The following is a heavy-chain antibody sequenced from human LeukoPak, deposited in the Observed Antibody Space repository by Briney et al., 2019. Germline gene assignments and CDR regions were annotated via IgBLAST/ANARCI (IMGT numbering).Heavy chain of an antibody. CDR1: GGSFSGYY. V-gene: IGHV4-34*01. Sequence: SETLSLTCAVYGGSFSGYYWVWIRQPPGKGLEWIGSIYYSGSTSYNPSLKSRVTMTVDTSKSQFSLKLSSVTAADTAVYFCARSPHIWFAERGWFDPWGQGTLVTVSS. J-gene: IGHJ5*02. CDR3: ARSPHIWFAERGWFDP. D-gene: IGHD3-10*01. CDR2: IYYSGST.